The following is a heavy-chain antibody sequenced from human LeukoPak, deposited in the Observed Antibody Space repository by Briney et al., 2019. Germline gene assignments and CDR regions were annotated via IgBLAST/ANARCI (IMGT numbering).Heavy chain of an antibody. CDR1: GGSISSYY. CDR3: ATSSPYYFDY. J-gene: IGHJ4*02. CDR2: IYYSGST. V-gene: IGHV4-59*01. Sequence: PSETLSLTCTVSGGSISSYYWSWLRQPPGKGLEWIGYIYYSGSTNYNPSLKSRVTISVDTSKNQFSLKLSSVTAADTAVYYCATSSPYYFDYWGQGTLVTVSP.